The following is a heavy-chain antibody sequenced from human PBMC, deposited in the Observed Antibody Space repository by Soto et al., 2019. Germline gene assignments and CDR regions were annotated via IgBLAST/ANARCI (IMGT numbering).Heavy chain of an antibody. Sequence: GGSLRLSXAASGFTFSSYAMSWVRQAPGKGLEWVSAISGSGGSTYYADSVKGRFTISGDNSKNTLYLQMNSLRAEDTAVYYCARSEYSTSSYYYALDAWGRGTTVTVSS. D-gene: IGHD6-6*01. J-gene: IGHJ6*02. CDR2: ISGSGGST. CDR1: GFTFSSYA. V-gene: IGHV3-23*01. CDR3: ARSEYSTSSYYYALDA.